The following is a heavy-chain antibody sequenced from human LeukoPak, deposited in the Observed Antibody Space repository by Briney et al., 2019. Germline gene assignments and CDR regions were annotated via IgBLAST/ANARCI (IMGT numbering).Heavy chain of an antibody. V-gene: IGHV3-30*14. CDR2: ISYDGNKK. D-gene: IGHD4-17*01. Sequence: GGSLTLACAASGFTFGSHPMHWLRQTPAKGLEWLALISYDGNKKYYADSAKGRFTISRDNTENTLCLQLDSVKEEDTGTYYCAKQMTVTRNFDDWGQGALVIVSS. CDR1: GFTFGSHP. J-gene: IGHJ4*02. CDR3: AKQMTVTRNFDD.